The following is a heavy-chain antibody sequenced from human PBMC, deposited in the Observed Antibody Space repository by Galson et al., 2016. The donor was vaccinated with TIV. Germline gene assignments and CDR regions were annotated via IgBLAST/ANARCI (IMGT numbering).Heavy chain of an antibody. D-gene: IGHD3-22*01. CDR2: IMPIFDKP. CDR3: ARGGGTYYQTYWYFNL. CDR1: GDIFINYP. V-gene: IGHV1-69*05. Sequence: SVKVSCKASGDIFINYPISWVRQAPGQGLEWMGGIMPIFDKPTSAQTFQGRVTITTDKSTSTTYMVLSSLRSEDTAVYYCARGGGTYYQTYWYFNLWGRGTLVTVSS. J-gene: IGHJ2*01.